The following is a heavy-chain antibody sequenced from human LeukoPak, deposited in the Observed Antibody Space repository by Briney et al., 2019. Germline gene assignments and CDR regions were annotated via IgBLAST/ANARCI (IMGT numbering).Heavy chain of an antibody. J-gene: IGHJ4*02. CDR2: IYYSGST. Sequence: PSQTLSLTCTLSGGSIYSGVYYWSWIRQHPGKGLEWIGNIYYSGSTSYNPSLKSEITISVDTSKNQFSLKLSAVTAADTAVYYCARDRHCGYYPSFVYWGQGTLVTVSS. D-gene: IGHD3-22*01. V-gene: IGHV4-31*01. CDR3: ARDRHCGYYPSFVY. CDR1: GGSIYSGVYY.